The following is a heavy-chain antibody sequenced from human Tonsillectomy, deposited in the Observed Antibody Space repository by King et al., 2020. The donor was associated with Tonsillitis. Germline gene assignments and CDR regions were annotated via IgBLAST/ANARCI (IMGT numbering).Heavy chain of an antibody. CDR2: INPNSGGT. CDR1: GYTFTGYY. CDR3: ARGPPTSARCWLAFGLDV. D-gene: IGHD3-9*01. J-gene: IGHJ6*02. Sequence: VQLVESGAEVKKPGASVKVSCTASGYTFTGYYIHWVRQAPGQGLEWMGWINPNSGGTNFAKKFQGRVTMTRDTSISTTYMGLSRLRSDDTAVYYCARGPPTSARCWLAFGLDVWGQGTTVTVSS. V-gene: IGHV1-2*02.